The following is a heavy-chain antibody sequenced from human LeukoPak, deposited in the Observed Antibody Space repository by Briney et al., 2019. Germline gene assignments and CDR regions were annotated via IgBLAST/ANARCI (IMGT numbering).Heavy chain of an antibody. V-gene: IGHV4-59*01. D-gene: IGHD2-21*01. J-gene: IGHJ6*03. CDR2: IYYSGST. CDR3: ARCIRYMDV. CDR1: GGSLSSYY. Sequence: PSETLSLTCTVSGGSLSSYYWSWIRQPPGKGLEWIGDIYYSGSTNYNPSLKSRVTISVDTSNTQFSPKLSSVTAADTAVYYCARCIRYMDVWGKGTTVTISS.